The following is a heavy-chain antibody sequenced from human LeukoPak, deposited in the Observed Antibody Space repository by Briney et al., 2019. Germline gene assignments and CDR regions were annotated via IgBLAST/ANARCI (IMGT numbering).Heavy chain of an antibody. Sequence: GASLRLSCAASGFTFSSYAMSWVRRAPGKGLEWVSTISSSGGSTYYADSVKGRFTIPRDNSNNTLFLQMNSLRAEDTAVFYCAKDRGGGYSSSSTGFDYWGQGTLVTVSS. CDR2: ISSSGGST. V-gene: IGHV3-23*01. J-gene: IGHJ4*02. CDR3: AKDRGGGYSSSSTGFDY. CDR1: GFTFSSYA. D-gene: IGHD6-6*01.